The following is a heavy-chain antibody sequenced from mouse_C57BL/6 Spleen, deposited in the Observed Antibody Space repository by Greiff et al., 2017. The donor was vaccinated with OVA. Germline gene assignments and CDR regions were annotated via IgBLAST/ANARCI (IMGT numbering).Heavy chain of an antibody. D-gene: IGHD2-5*01. CDR1: GFTFSSYA. CDR3: TRYYSKGYYAMDY. J-gene: IGHJ4*01. CDR2: ISSGGDYI. V-gene: IGHV5-9-1*02. Sequence: EVKLVESGEGLVKPGGSLKLSCAASGFTFSSYAMSWVRQTPEKRLEWVAYISSGGDYIYYADTVKGRFTISRDNARNTLYLQMSSLKSEDTAMYYCTRYYSKGYYAMDYWGQGTSVTVSS.